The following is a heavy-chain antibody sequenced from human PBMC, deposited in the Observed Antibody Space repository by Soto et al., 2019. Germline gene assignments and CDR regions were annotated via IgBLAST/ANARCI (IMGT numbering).Heavy chain of an antibody. D-gene: IGHD3-9*01. V-gene: IGHV4-59*12. CDR3: ATGIYDILTRYSEVGGWFAP. CDR2: IYYSGST. CDR1: GVSISSYY. J-gene: IGHJ5*02. Sequence: LSETLPLTCTVSGVSISSYYWSWIRQPPGKGLEWIGYIYYSGSTNYNPSLKSRVTISVDTSKNQFSLKPSSVTAADTAVYYCATGIYDILTRYSEVGGWFAPWGQGTLVTVSS.